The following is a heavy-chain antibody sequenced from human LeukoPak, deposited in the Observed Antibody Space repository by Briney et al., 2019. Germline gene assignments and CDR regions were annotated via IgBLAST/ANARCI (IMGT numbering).Heavy chain of an antibody. J-gene: IGHJ4*02. Sequence: GGSLRLSCAASGFTFSDYYMSWIRQAPGKGLEWVALIWYDGSNKYYADSVKGRLTISRDNSKNTLYLQMNSLRAEDTAVYYCAREGPRGNSQFDYWGQGTLVTVSS. D-gene: IGHD2/OR15-2a*01. CDR2: IWYDGSNK. V-gene: IGHV3-33*08. CDR1: GFTFSDYY. CDR3: AREGPRGNSQFDY.